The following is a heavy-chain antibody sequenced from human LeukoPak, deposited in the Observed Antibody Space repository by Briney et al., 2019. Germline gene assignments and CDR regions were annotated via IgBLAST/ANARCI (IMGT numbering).Heavy chain of an antibody. J-gene: IGHJ4*02. CDR2: IYYSGST. CDR1: GGSISTSNYY. CDR3: ARLSGYPHTALDY. V-gene: IGHV4-61*05. Sequence: PSETLSLTCTVSGGSISTSNYYWGWIRQPPGKGLEWIGYIYYSGSTYYNPSLKSRVTISVDTSKNQSSLKLSSVTAADTAVYYCARLSGYPHTALDYWGQGTLVTVSS. D-gene: IGHD3-22*01.